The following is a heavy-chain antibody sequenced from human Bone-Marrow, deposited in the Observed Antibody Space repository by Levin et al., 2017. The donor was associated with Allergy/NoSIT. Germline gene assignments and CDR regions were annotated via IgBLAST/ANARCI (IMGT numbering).Heavy chain of an antibody. D-gene: IGHD1-1*01. J-gene: IGHJ6*02. CDR2: ISSGSNYI. CDR1: GFTFTSYT. Sequence: GGSLRLSCAGSGFTFTSYTIKWVRQAPGKGLEWVSSISSGSNYIYYADSLKGRFTISRDDARNSLYLQMNNLRAEDTATYYCARDWESNSPGRPPKYYYGMDVWGQGTTVTVSS. CDR3: ARDWESNSPGRPPKYYYGMDV. V-gene: IGHV3-21*06.